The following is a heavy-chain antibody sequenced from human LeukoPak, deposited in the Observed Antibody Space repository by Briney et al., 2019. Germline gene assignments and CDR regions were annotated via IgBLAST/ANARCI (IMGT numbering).Heavy chain of an antibody. Sequence: PSETLSLTCAVSGGSISSGGYSWSWIRQPPGKGLEWIGYIYHSGSTYYNPSLKSRVTISVDRSKNQFSLKLSSVTAADTAVYYCARGCLGWSGYYRSLNYYYGMDVWGQGTTVTVSS. D-gene: IGHD3-3*01. CDR3: ARGCLGWSGYYRSLNYYYGMDV. CDR2: IYHSGST. CDR1: GGSISSGGYS. V-gene: IGHV4-30-2*01. J-gene: IGHJ6*02.